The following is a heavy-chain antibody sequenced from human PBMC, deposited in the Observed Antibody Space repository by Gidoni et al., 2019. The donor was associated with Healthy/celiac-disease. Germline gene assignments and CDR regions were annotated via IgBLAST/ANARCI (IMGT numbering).Heavy chain of an antibody. CDR2: ISAYNGNT. CDR3: ARDNFFRVREVIAYYFDY. Sequence: QVQLVQSGAEVKKPGASVKVSCKASGYTFTSYGISWVRQAPGQGLEWMGWISAYNGNTNYAQKLQGRVTMTTDTSTSTAYMELRSLRSDDTAVYYCARDNFFRVREVIAYYFDYWGQGTLVTVSS. J-gene: IGHJ4*02. CDR1: GYTFTSYG. D-gene: IGHD3-10*01. V-gene: IGHV1-18*01.